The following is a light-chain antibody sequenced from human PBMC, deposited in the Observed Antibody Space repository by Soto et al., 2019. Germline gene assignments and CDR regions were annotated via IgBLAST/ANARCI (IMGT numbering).Light chain of an antibody. CDR2: AAS. CDR1: QDISNY. CDR3: QHYHSYPLT. Sequence: DIQMTQSPSSLSASAVDTVTITCRASQDISNYVAWFQQRPGQAPKSLIYAASSLQSGVTSKFSGSGSGTHFTLTINSLQPEDFATYYCQHYHSYPLTFGGGTKVDIK. J-gene: IGKJ4*01. V-gene: IGKV1-16*02.